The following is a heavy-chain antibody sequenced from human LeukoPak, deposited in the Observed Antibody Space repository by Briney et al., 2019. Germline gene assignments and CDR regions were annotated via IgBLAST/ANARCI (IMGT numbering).Heavy chain of an antibody. CDR3: ARGYYYDSSGYYQLDY. J-gene: IGHJ4*02. CDR1: GYTFTNYY. CDR2: IDPTSGST. D-gene: IGHD3-22*01. V-gene: IGHV1-46*01. Sequence: ASVKVPCKASGYTFTNYYMHWVRQAPGQGLEWMGIIDPTSGSTTYAQKFHGRVTMTRDTSTSTVYMELSRLRSDDTAVYYCARGYYYDSSGYYQLDYWGQGTLVTVSS.